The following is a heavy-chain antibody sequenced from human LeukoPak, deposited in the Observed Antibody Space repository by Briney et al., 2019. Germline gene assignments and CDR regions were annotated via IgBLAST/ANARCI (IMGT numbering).Heavy chain of an antibody. Sequence: GESLRISCQGSGYTFIDYWIAWVRQMPGKGLEWMGIIYPRNSDTRYSPSFQGQVTISADKSISTAYLQWSSLKASDTAIYYCARQDGGANYYFDYWGRGTLVTVSS. J-gene: IGHJ4*02. CDR2: IYPRNSDT. CDR3: ARQDGGANYYFDY. CDR1: GYTFIDYW. V-gene: IGHV5-51*01.